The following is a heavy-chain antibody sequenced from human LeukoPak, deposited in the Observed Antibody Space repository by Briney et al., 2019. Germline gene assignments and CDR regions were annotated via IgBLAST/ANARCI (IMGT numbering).Heavy chain of an antibody. V-gene: IGHV3-15*01. CDR3: TTFYHEYSPY. CDR2: IKSNAYGGTP. D-gene: IGHD2/OR15-2a*01. Sequence: PGGSLRLSCAASGFSFMNAWMIWVRQAPGKGLEWVGRIKSNAYGGTPDYAAPARGRFTISRDDSKNTLYLQMNSLKTEDTAVYYCTTFYHEYSPYWGRGTLVTVSS. CDR1: GFSFMNAW. J-gene: IGHJ4*02.